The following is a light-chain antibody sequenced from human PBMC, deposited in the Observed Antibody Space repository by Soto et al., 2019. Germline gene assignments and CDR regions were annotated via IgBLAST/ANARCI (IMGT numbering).Light chain of an antibody. J-gene: IGKJ4*01. CDR1: QTLGSN. V-gene: IGKV3-15*01. CDR2: DAS. CDR3: QHYNTWPLS. Sequence: LVLTQSPATLSVSPGERASLSCRASQTLGSNVAWYQQKPGQAPRLLIYDASTPASGAPARFSGSGSGTEFTLTITSLQSEDCELYFCQHYNTWPLSFGGGTKVEI.